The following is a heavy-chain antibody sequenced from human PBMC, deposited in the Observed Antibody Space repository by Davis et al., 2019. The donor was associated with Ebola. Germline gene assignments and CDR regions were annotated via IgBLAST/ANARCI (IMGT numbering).Heavy chain of an antibody. CDR1: GFTFNYHS. CDR3: ARGRQLRFSY. V-gene: IGHV3-43*01. D-gene: IGHD3-3*01. J-gene: IGHJ4*02. Sequence: AGSLRLSCAASGFTFNYHSIHWVRQSPGKGLEWVSLFSWDGYTTDYADSVKGRFTISRYNAKNALYLQMNSLRVEDTALYYCARGRQLRFSYWGQGTLVTVSS. CDR2: FSWDGYTT.